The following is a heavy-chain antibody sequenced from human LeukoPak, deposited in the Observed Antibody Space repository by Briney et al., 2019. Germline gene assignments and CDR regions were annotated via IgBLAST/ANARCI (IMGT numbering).Heavy chain of an antibody. CDR1: GGSISSYY. D-gene: IGHD6-19*01. J-gene: IGHJ3*02. CDR2: IYTSGST. Sequence: SETLSLTCTVSGGSISSYYWSWIRQPAGNGLEWIGRIYTSGSTNYNPSLKSRVTMSVDTSKNQFSLKLSSVTAADTAVYYCARAPYSSGWTDAFDIWGQGTMVTVSS. V-gene: IGHV4-4*07. CDR3: ARAPYSSGWTDAFDI.